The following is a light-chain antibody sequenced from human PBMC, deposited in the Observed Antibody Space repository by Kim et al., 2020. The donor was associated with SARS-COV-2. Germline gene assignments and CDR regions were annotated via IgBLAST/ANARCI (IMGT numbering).Light chain of an antibody. CDR3: SSHTTSSTYV. CDR1: SNDVARYDY. Sequence: QSVVTQPASVSGSPGQAISISCTGTSNDVARYDYVSWYQQHPGKVPKLLIYDVHERPSGISNRFSGSKSGDTAFLIISGLQAEDEADYYCSSHTTSSTYVFGSGTKVTVL. J-gene: IGLJ1*01. V-gene: IGLV2-14*03. CDR2: DVH.